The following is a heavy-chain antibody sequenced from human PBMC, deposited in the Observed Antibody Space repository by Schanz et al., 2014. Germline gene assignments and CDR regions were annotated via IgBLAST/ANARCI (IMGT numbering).Heavy chain of an antibody. D-gene: IGHD3-10*01. Sequence: QVQLVQSGAEVKKPGSSVKVSCKASGGTFSSSTLTWVRQAPGQGLEWMGRIIPILDKTNYAQKFQGRVTMTADKSTSTAYMELSGLRSGDTAVYYCATNSPFRMVRGSNAFDAWGQGTRVTVSS. CDR3: ATNSPFRMVRGSNAFDA. J-gene: IGHJ3*01. CDR1: GGTFSSST. V-gene: IGHV1-69*02. CDR2: IIPILDKT.